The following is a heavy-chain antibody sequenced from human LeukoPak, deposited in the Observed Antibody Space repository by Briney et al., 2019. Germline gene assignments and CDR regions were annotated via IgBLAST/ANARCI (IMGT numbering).Heavy chain of an antibody. CDR3: AIDEYGNTGY. J-gene: IGHJ4*02. CDR2: IKKDGSEK. CDR1: GFTFSTYW. D-gene: IGHD4-11*01. V-gene: IGHV3-7*01. Sequence: WGSLSLSCTASGFTFSTYWLSWVRQAPGKGLEWVANIKKDGSEKYYVDSVKGRLTISRDNAKNSLYLQMNRLKAEDTYVYYCAIDEYGNTGYWGRGTLVTVSS.